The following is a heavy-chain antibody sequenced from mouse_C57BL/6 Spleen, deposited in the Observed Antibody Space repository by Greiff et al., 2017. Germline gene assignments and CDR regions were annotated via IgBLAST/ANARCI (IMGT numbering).Heavy chain of an antibody. V-gene: IGHV5-16*01. Sequence: EVQLVESEGGLVQPGSSMKLSCTASGFTFSDYYMAWVRQVPEKGLEWVANINYDGSSTYYLDSLKSRFIISRDNAKNILYLQMSSLKSEDTATYYCAREHYYGSSYDYWGQGTTLTVSS. D-gene: IGHD1-1*01. CDR2: INYDGSST. CDR3: AREHYYGSSYDY. J-gene: IGHJ2*01. CDR1: GFTFSDYY.